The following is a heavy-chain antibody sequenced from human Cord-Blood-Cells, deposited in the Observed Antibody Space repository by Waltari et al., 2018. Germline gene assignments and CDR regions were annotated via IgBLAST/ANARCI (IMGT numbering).Heavy chain of an antibody. Sequence: QVQLVQSGAEVKKPGSSVKVSCKASGGTFSRYTISWVRPAPGQGLEWMGRIIPILVIANYAQKFQCRVTITADKSTSTAYMELSSLRSEDTAVYYCARDRCGGDCSSPDWYFDLWGRGTLVTVSS. V-gene: IGHV1-69*08. CDR1: GGTFSRYT. J-gene: IGHJ2*01. D-gene: IGHD2-21*01. CDR3: ARDRCGGDCSSPDWYFDL. CDR2: IIPILVIA.